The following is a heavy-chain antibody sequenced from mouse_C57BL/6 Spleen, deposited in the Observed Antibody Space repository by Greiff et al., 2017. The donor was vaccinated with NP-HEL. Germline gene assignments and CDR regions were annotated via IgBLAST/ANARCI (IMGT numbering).Heavy chain of an antibody. Sequence: VQLQQPGAELVKPGASVKLSCKASGYTFTSYWMHWVKQRPGRGLEWIGRIDPNSGGTKYNEKFKSKATLTVDQSSSTAYMQLNSLTSEDSAVYYCARSTVVATGFDYWGQGTTLTVSS. CDR2: IDPNSGGT. CDR1: GYTFTSYW. J-gene: IGHJ2*01. CDR3: ARSTVVATGFDY. V-gene: IGHV1-62-3*01. D-gene: IGHD1-1*01.